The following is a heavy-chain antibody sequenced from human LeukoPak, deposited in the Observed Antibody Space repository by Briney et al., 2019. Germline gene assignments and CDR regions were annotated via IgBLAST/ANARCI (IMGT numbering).Heavy chain of an antibody. CDR2: ISAYNGNT. J-gene: IGHJ5*02. Sequence: ASVKVSCKASGYTFTSYGTSWVRQAPGRGLEWMGWISAYNGNTNYAQKLQGRVTMTTDTSTSTAYMELRSLRSDDTAVYYCARNQVADISDWFDPWGQGTLVTVSS. CDR1: GYTFTSYG. D-gene: IGHD6-19*01. V-gene: IGHV1-18*01. CDR3: ARNQVADISDWFDP.